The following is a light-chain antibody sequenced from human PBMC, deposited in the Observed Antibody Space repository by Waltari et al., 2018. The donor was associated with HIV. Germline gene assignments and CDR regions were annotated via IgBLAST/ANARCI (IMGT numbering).Light chain of an antibody. V-gene: IGLV3-25*03. Sequence: SSDLTQAPSVYVSPGQTASITCSGHELANQYVHWYQEKAGQAPVLVIFRDRERPFGIPERISGSRSGILATLTITGVLAEDEADYYCQSAAISGTSVVCGGGTKLTVL. J-gene: IGLJ2*01. CDR3: QSAAISGTSVV. CDR2: RDR. CDR1: ELANQY.